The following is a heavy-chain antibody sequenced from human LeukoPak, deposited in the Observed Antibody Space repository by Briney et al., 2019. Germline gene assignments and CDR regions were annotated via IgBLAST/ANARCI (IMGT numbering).Heavy chain of an antibody. CDR3: ARDPPGGRYGMDV. CDR1: GGTLSSYA. CDR2: FIPTFATA. V-gene: IGHV1-69*01. J-gene: IGHJ6*04. D-gene: IGHD3-16*01. Sequence: LVKLPCKASGGTLSSYAISCVPQAPGQGLEWMGGFIPTFATANYAQKFQGRVTITADESTSTAYMELSSLRSEDTAVYYCARDPPGGRYGMDVWGKGTTVTVSS.